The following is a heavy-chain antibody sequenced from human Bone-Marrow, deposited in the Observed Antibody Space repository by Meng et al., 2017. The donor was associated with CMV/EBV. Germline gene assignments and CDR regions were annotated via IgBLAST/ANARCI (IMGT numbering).Heavy chain of an antibody. Sequence: SETLSLTCAVYGGSFSGYYWSWIRQPPGKGLEWIGEINHSGSTNYNPSLKSRVTISVDTSKNQFSLKLSSVTAADTAVYYCARGVLGYCSGGSCYSGGMDVWGQGTKVTVSS. CDR3: ARGVLGYCSGGSCYSGGMDV. J-gene: IGHJ6*02. CDR1: GGSFSGYY. V-gene: IGHV4-34*01. D-gene: IGHD2-15*01. CDR2: INHSGST.